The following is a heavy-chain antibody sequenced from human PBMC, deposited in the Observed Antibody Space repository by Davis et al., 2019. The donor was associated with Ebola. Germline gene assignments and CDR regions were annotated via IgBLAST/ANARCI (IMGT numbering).Heavy chain of an antibody. CDR2: TYYSSKWYH. CDR3: ARGWLRGGMDV. D-gene: IGHD5-18*01. Sequence: HSQTLSLTCAISGDSVSAAGWNWIRQSPSRGLEWLGRTYYSSKWYHDYATSVKSRITINLDTSKNQFSLQLNSVTPEDTALYYCARGWLRGGMDVWGEGTTVTVSS. J-gene: IGHJ6*04. V-gene: IGHV6-1*01. CDR1: GDSVSAAG.